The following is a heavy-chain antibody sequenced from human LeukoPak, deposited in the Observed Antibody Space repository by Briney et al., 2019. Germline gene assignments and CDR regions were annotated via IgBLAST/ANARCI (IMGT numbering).Heavy chain of an antibody. J-gene: IGHJ4*02. CDR2: ISGSGGST. V-gene: IGHV3-23*01. CDR1: GFTXXXYA. CDR3: APERTVTSHC. Sequence: GFTXXXYAMSWVRQAPGKGLEWVSAISGSGGSTYYADSVKGRFTISRDNSKNTLYLQMNSLRAEDTAVYYCAPERTVTSHCWGQGTLVTVSS. D-gene: IGHD4-17*01.